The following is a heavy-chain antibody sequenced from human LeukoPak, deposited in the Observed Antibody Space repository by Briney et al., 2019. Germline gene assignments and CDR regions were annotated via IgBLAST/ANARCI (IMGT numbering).Heavy chain of an antibody. CDR2: FDPEDGET. J-gene: IGHJ4*02. CDR3: ARANTAMALAFDY. D-gene: IGHD5-18*01. V-gene: IGHV1-24*01. CDR1: GYTLTDLS. Sequence: ASVKVSCKVSGYTLTDLSMHWERQAPGKGLEWMGGFDPEDGETIYAQKFQGRVTMTEDTSTDTAYMELSSLRSEDTAVYYCARANTAMALAFDYWGQGTLVTVSS.